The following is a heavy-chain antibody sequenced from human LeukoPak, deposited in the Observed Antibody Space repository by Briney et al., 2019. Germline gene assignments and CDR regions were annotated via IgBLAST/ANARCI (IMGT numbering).Heavy chain of an antibody. CDR2: ISYDGSNK. V-gene: IGHV3-30*04. D-gene: IGHD5-12*01. CDR3: ARGNSGYSGYDFSTTVYFDY. Sequence: GGSLRLSCAASGFTFSSYAMHWVRQAPGKGLEWVAVISYDGSNKYYADSVKGRFTISRDNSKNTLYLQMNSLRAEDTAVYYCARGNSGYSGYDFSTTVYFDYWGQGTLVTVSS. J-gene: IGHJ4*02. CDR1: GFTFSSYA.